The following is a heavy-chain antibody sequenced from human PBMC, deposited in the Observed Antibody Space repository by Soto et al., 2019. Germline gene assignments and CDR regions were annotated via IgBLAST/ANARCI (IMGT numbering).Heavy chain of an antibody. D-gene: IGHD3-22*01. CDR1: CWSFSGYC. CDR2: INHNGSS. CDR3: ARGPHYRITMIVVVRSGGMDV. J-gene: IGHJ6*04. Sequence: SETLSLTWGFYCWSFSGYCWSWIRHPPGRGLEXIGGINHNGSSNDNSCLKVRVTIPVDTSKNQFSLKLPSVTAADTAVYYCARGPHYRITMIVVVRSGGMDVWGEGTTVTVSS. V-gene: IGHV4-34*01.